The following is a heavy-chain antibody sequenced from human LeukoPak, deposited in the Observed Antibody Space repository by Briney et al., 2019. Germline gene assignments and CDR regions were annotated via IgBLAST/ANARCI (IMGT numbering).Heavy chain of an antibody. CDR3: TKDGFQGIAALDYYYYMDV. CDR2: ISGSGGST. CDR1: GFTFSSYA. V-gene: IGHV3-23*01. J-gene: IGHJ6*03. D-gene: IGHD6-13*01. Sequence: GGSLRLSCAASGFTFSSYAMSWVRQAPGKGLEGVSAISGSGGSTYYADSVKGRFTISRDNSKNTLYLQMNSLRAEDTAVYYCTKDGFQGIAALDYYYYMDVWGKGTTVTVSS.